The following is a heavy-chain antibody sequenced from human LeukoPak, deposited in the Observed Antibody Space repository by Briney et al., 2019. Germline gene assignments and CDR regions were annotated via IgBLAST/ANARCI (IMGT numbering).Heavy chain of an antibody. CDR1: GFTFSSYA. CDR2: ISGSGGST. D-gene: IGHD3-3*01. J-gene: IGHJ6*03. Sequence: GGSLRLSCAASGFTFSSYAMSWVRQAPGKGLEWVSAISGSGGSTYYADSVKGRFTISRDNSKNTLYLQMNSLRAEDTAVYYCAKNGISYDFWSGFSMDVWAKGPRSPSP. V-gene: IGHV3-23*01. CDR3: AKNGISYDFWSGFSMDV.